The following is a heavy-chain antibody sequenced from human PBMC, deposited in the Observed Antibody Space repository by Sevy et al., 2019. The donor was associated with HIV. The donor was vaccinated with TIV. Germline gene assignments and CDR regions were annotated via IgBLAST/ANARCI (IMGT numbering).Heavy chain of an antibody. CDR3: AKARRDYGVYAIDY. V-gene: IGHV3-23*01. Sequence: GGSLRLSCAASGFTFSSYAMSWVRQAPGKGLEWVSAISGSGGSTYYADSVKGRFTISRDNSKNTLYLQMTSLRAEDTAVYYCAKARRDYGVYAIDYWGQGTLVTVSS. CDR1: GFTFSSYA. D-gene: IGHD4-17*01. J-gene: IGHJ4*02. CDR2: ISGSGGST.